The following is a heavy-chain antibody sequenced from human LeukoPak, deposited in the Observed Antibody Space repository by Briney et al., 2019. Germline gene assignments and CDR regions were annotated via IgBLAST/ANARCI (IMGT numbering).Heavy chain of an antibody. D-gene: IGHD2-21*02. CDR1: GGSFSGYY. CDR3: ARGARLRNWFILAYCGGDCPLYFDY. Sequence: PSETLSLTCAVYGGSFSGYYWSWIRQPPGKGLEWIGEINHSGSTNYNPSLKSRVTISVDTSKNQFSLKLSSVTAADTAVYYCARGARLRNWFILAYCGGDCPLYFDYWGQGTLVTVSS. J-gene: IGHJ4*02. CDR2: INHSGST. V-gene: IGHV4-34*01.